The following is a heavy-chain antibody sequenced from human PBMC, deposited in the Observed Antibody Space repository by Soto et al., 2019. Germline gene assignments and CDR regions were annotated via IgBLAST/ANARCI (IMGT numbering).Heavy chain of an antibody. CDR2: ISPDNGNT. CDR1: GYTFTIYG. J-gene: IGHJ6*02. Sequence: ASVKVSCKASGYTFTIYGINWVRQAPGQGLEWMGWISPDNGNTNYAQKFQGRVTITADESTSTAYMELSSLRSEDTAVYYCAGHSRGAPGYYYGMDVWGQGTTVTVSS. V-gene: IGHV1-18*01. D-gene: IGHD3-22*01. CDR3: AGHSRGAPGYYYGMDV.